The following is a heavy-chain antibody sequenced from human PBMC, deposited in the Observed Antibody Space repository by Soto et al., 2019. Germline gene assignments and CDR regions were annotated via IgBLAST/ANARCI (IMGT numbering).Heavy chain of an antibody. CDR3: SKNGTTWFAA. D-gene: IGHD1-1*01. V-gene: IGHV1-18*01. CDR2: ISVYSGYA. CDR1: GYSFYNSG. Sequence: QVQLVQSGPELKKPGASVKVSCKTSGYSFYNSGISWVRQAPGQGLEWMGWISVYSGYAHYAQKFKXRVIMTADTFTSTSYMELRGLRSDDTAMYYCSKNGTTWFAAWGQGTLVTVSS. J-gene: IGHJ5*02.